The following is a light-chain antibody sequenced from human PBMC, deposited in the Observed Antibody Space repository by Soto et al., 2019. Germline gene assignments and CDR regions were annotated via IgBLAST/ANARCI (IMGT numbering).Light chain of an antibody. J-gene: IGLJ3*02. V-gene: IGLV2-14*01. CDR3: SSYTSSSTWV. CDR1: SSDVGGYNY. Sequence: QSALTQPASVTGSPGQSITISCTGTSSDVGGYNYVSWYQHHPGKAPKLMIYEVSNRPSGVSNRFSGSKSGNTSSVTISGPQSEDEAAYYYSSYTSSSTWVFGGGTKVAV. CDR2: EVS.